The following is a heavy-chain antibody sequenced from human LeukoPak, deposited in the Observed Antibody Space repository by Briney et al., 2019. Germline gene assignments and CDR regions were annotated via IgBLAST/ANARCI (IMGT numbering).Heavy chain of an antibody. Sequence: SETLSLTCTVSGDSISSYYWNWIRQRPGKGLECIGYIYYSGSTKYNASLKSRVTISLDTSHNQFSLKLRSMTAADTAVYYCARSYSSGPFDLWGQGTLVIASS. J-gene: IGHJ4*02. V-gene: IGHV4-59*01. CDR3: ARSYSSGPFDL. CDR1: GDSISSYY. CDR2: IYYSGST. D-gene: IGHD6-19*01.